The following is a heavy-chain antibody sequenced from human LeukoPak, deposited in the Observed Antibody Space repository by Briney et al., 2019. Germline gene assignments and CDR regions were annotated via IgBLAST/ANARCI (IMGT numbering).Heavy chain of an antibody. Sequence: GESLKISCEGSGYRFTGYWIGWVRQMPGKGLEWMGIIYPGDSDTRYSPSFQGQVTISADKSISTAYLQWSSLKASDTAMYYCARLPEVGDLDNWFDPWGQGTLVTVSS. CDR1: GYRFTGYW. D-gene: IGHD1-26*01. CDR2: IYPGDSDT. J-gene: IGHJ5*02. V-gene: IGHV5-51*01. CDR3: ARLPEVGDLDNWFDP.